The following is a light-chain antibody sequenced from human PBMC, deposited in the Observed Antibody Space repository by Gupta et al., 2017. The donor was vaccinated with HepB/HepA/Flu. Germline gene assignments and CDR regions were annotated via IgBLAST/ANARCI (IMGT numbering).Light chain of an antibody. CDR2: GAS. J-gene: IGKJ1*01. CDR1: QSVSSN. Sequence: EIVMTQSPATLSVSPGERATLSCRASQSVSSNLAWYQQKPGQAPRLLIYGASTRATGIPARFSGSGYGTEFTLTISIRQSEDFAVYYCQQYNNWPRRTFGQGTKVEIK. CDR3: QQYNNWPRRT. V-gene: IGKV3-15*01.